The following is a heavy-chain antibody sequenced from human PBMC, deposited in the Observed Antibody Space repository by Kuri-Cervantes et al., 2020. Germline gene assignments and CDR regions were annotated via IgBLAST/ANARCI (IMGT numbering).Heavy chain of an antibody. CDR2: IRYDGSNK. CDR3: ARDLRGGGDAPYWFDP. Sequence: LSLTCAASGFTFSSYGMHWVRQAPGKGLEWVAFIRYDGSNKYYADSVKGRFTISRDNAKNTLYLQMNSLRAEDTAVYYCARDLRGGGDAPYWFDPWGQGTLVTVSS. J-gene: IGHJ5*02. CDR1: GFTFSSYG. D-gene: IGHD2-21*02. V-gene: IGHV3-30*02.